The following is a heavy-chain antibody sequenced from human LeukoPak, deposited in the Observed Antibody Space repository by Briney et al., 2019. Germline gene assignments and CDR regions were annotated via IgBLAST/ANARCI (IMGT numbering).Heavy chain of an antibody. CDR2: FSYSGST. CDR3: ARESWGVFDY. J-gene: IGHJ4*02. D-gene: IGHD3-16*01. CDR1: GDSISTYY. Sequence: SETLSLTCTVSGDSISTYYWSWIRQPPGKGLEWIGYFSYSGSTNYNPSLKSRVTILVDTSKNQFSLKLNSVTAADTAVYYCARESWGVFDYWGQGTLATVSS. V-gene: IGHV4-59*01.